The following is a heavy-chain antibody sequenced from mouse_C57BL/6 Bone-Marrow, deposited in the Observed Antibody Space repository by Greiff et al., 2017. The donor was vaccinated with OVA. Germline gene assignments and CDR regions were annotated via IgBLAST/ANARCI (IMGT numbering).Heavy chain of an antibody. V-gene: IGHV10-1*01. Sequence: GGGLVQPKGSLKLSCAASGFSFNTYAMNWVRQAPGKGLEWVARIRSKSKNYATYYADSVKDRFTISRDDSESMLYLQMNNLKTEDTAMYYCVRHGYYAMDYWGQGTSVTVSS. J-gene: IGHJ4*01. CDR1: GFSFNTYA. CDR2: IRSKSKNYAT. CDR3: VRHGYYAMDY.